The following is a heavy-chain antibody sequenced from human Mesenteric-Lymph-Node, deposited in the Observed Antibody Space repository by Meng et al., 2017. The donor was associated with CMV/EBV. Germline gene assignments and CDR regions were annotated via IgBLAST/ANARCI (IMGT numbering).Heavy chain of an antibody. CDR2: TSYDGTNK. V-gene: IGHV3-30*04. CDR3: ARGDYDFWTGSLRYGMDV. CDR1: GFTFRSYA. D-gene: IGHD3-3*01. J-gene: IGHJ6*02. Sequence: GESLKISCAASGFTFRSYAMHWVRQAPGKGLEWVAITSYDGTNKYYADFVKGRFTISRDNSKNTLYLQMKSLRAEDTAVYYCARGDYDFWTGSLRYGMDVWGQGTTVTVSS.